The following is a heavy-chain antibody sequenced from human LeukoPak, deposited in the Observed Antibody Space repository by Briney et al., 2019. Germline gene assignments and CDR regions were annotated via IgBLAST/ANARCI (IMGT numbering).Heavy chain of an antibody. CDR1: GYTFTTSY. CDR2: VSAYNGKT. CDR3: ARGGTYYPCIDY. V-gene: IGHV1-18*01. D-gene: IGHD1-26*01. J-gene: IGHJ4*02. Sequence: ASVKVSCKASGYTFTTSYINWVRQAPGQGLDWMGWVSAYNGKTSYAQKFQGRVTMSTDSSTNTAYMDLTSLRSDDTAVYYCARGGTYYPCIDYWGQGTQVTVSS.